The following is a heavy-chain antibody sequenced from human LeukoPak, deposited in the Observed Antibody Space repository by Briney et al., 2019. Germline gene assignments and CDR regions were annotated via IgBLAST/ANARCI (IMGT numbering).Heavy chain of an antibody. CDR3: ARDMRDGFNWFDP. CDR2: INPNSGGT. CDR1: GYTFTGYY. Sequence: ASXKVSCKASGYTFTGYYMHWVRQAPGQGLEWMGWINPNSGGTNNAQEFQGRVTMIRDTSISTAYMELSRPRSDDTAVYYCARDMRDGFNWFDPWGQGTLVTVSS. J-gene: IGHJ5*02. V-gene: IGHV1-2*02. D-gene: IGHD5-24*01.